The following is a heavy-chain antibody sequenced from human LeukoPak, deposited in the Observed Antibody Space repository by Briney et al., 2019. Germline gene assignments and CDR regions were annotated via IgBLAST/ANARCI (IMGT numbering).Heavy chain of an antibody. CDR2: ISYDGNNK. D-gene: IGHD4-17*01. V-gene: IGHV3-30*03. J-gene: IGHJ4*02. CDR3: ARGLNRYFTTVTPLGDY. Sequence: PGTSLRLSCADSGFTLSIYGLHWVRQAPGKELEWVAVISYDGNNKFYADSVKGRFTVSRDNSNNTLYLQMSSLRLDDTAIYYCARGLNRYFTTVTPLGDYWGQGILVTVSS. CDR1: GFTLSIYG.